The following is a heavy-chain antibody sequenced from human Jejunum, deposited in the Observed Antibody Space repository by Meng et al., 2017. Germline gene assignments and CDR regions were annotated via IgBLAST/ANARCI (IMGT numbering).Heavy chain of an antibody. CDR2: INYGGST. J-gene: IGHJ5*02. CDR1: GGSIGSSNW. V-gene: IGHV4-4*02. Sequence: QVHLQESGPGLVKPSGTLSLTCVVSGGSIGSSNWLSWVRQPPGKGLEWIAEINYGGSTNYNPSLKSRVTVSMDKSKNHFFLKMNSVTAADTAVYYCARDTAGFGPWGQGTLVTVSS. CDR3: ARDTAGFGP. D-gene: IGHD6-13*01.